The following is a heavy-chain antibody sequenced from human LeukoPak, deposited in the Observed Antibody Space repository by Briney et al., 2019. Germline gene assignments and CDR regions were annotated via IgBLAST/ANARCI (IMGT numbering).Heavy chain of an antibody. Sequence: ASVKVSCKASGYTFTSSDINWVRQATGQRLEWMGWMNPNNGNTGYAQKLQGRVTMTRDTSISTAYMELGSLRSEDTAVYYCVRDTRGAEAADDPFDIWGQGTMVTVSS. CDR3: VRDTRGAEAADDPFDI. CDR2: MNPNNGNT. V-gene: IGHV1-8*02. CDR1: GYTFTSSD. D-gene: IGHD6-13*01. J-gene: IGHJ3*02.